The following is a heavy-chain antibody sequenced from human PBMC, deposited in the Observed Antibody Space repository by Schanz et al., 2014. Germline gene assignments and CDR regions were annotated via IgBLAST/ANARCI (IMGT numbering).Heavy chain of an antibody. V-gene: IGHV3-21*04. CDR1: GFSFSTYG. CDR3: AKDQGSYGSGSYSYFDY. Sequence: EVRLVESGGGLVKPGGSLRLSCAASGFSFSTYGMTWVRQAPGKGLEWVSSISSSSMYIYQADSMRGRFTISRDNSKNTLYLQMNSLRAEDTAVYYCAKDQGSYGSGSYSYFDYWGQGTLVTVSS. D-gene: IGHD3-10*01. CDR2: ISSSSMYI. J-gene: IGHJ4*02.